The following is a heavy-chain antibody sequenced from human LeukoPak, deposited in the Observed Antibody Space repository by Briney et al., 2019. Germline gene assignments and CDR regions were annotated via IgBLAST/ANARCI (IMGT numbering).Heavy chain of an antibody. V-gene: IGHV4-59*01. CDR2: IYNSGST. J-gene: IGHJ3*02. Sequence: QHPGKGLEWIGYIYNSGSTNYNPSLKSRVTISVDTSKNQFSLKLSSVTAAGTAVYYCARALRLWGGNSGIAFDIWGQGTMVTVSS. CDR3: ARALRLWGGNSGIAFDI. D-gene: IGHD4-23*01.